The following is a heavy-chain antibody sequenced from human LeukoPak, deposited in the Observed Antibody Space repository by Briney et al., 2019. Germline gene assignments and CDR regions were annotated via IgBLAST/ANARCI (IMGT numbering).Heavy chain of an antibody. D-gene: IGHD2-2*01. J-gene: IGHJ4*02. CDR1: GFTFSGYG. Sequence: GGSLRLSCAASGFTFSGYGMHWVRQAPGKGLEWVAFIRNDGSKKYSADSVKGRFTISRDNSKNTVYLQMNSLRAEDTAVYYCAKDQSSFCSRSSCYALHYWGQGTLVTVSS. CDR3: AKDQSSFCSRSSCYALHY. CDR2: IRNDGSKK. V-gene: IGHV3-30*02.